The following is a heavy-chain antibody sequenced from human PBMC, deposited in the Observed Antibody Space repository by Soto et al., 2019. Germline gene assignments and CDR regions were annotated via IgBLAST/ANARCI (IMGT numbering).Heavy chain of an antibody. Sequence: WETLSLTCTVSGGSISSYYWSWIRQPPGKGLEWIGYIYYSGSTNYNPSLKSRVTISVDTSKNQFSLKLSSVTAADTAVYYCARYNYDSSGYYSPLHLDYWGQGTLVTVSS. J-gene: IGHJ4*02. CDR1: GGSISSYY. CDR3: ARYNYDSSGYYSPLHLDY. D-gene: IGHD3-22*01. V-gene: IGHV4-59*01. CDR2: IYYSGST.